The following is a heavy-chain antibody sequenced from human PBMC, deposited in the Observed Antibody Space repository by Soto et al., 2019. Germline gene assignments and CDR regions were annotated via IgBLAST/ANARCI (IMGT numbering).Heavy chain of an antibody. D-gene: IGHD1-1*01. CDR1: GASISGFY. J-gene: IGHJ5*02. CDR3: ARRGRLRERYFDP. Sequence: SETLSLTCTVSGASISGFYWSWIRKSAGKGLEWIGRIYATGTTDYNPSLKSRVMMSVDTSKKQFSLKLRSVTAADTAVYYCARRGRLRERYFDPWGQGTRVTVSS. CDR2: IYATGTT. V-gene: IGHV4-4*07.